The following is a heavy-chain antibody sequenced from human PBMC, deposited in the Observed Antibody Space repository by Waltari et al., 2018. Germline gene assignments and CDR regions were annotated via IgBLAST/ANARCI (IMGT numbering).Heavy chain of an antibody. CDR3: AREGSRASFDY. CDR2: IYHSGST. V-gene: IGHV4-39*07. Sequence: QLQLQESGPGLVKPSETLSLTCTVSGGSISSSSYYWGWIRQPPGKGLEWIGSIYHSGSTYYNPSLKSRVTISVDTSKNQFSLKLSSVTAADTAVYYCAREGSRASFDYWGQGTLVTVSS. CDR1: GGSISSSSYY. D-gene: IGHD1-26*01. J-gene: IGHJ4*02.